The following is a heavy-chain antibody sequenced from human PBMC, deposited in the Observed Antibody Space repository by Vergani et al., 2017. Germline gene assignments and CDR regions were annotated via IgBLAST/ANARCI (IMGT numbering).Heavy chain of an antibody. CDR2: IRYDGNNK. J-gene: IGHJ4*02. CDR3: ANSPWAYRGYDPLGY. D-gene: IGHD5-12*01. Sequence: VQLLESGGGVVQPGGSLRLSCAASGFTFSSYGMHWVRQAPDKGLEWVAFIRYDGNNKYYADSVKGRFTISRDNSKNTLYLQMNSLRTEDTAVYYCANSPWAYRGYDPLGYWGPGTLVTVSS. V-gene: IGHV3-30*02. CDR1: GFTFSSYG.